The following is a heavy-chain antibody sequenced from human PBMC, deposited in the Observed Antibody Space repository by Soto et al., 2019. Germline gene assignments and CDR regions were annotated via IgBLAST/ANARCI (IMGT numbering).Heavy chain of an antibody. V-gene: IGHV1-69*01. Sequence: QVQLVQSRAEVKKPGSSVTVSCKTSGGTFSKDAINWVRQAPGQGLEWMGLLIPVFGSPIYAQKFQGRIRITADESTSTAFMDLRSLRSEDTAVYYCTRVLGYTFEPGKTRYYAMDVWGQGTTVSVSS. CDR1: GGTFSKDA. J-gene: IGHJ6*02. CDR3: TRVLGYTFEPGKTRYYAMDV. CDR2: LIPVFGSP. D-gene: IGHD5-18*01.